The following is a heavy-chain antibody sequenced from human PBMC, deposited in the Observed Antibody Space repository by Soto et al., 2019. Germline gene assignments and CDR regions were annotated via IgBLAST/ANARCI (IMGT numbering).Heavy chain of an antibody. CDR3: ARCADSGYDYNYYYYYGMDV. J-gene: IGHJ6*02. V-gene: IGHV1-69*13. Sequence: GASVKVSCKASGGTFSSYAISWVRQAPGQGLEWMGGIIPIFGTANYAQKFQGRVTITADESTSTAYMELSSLRSEDTAVYYCARCADSGYDYNYYYYYGMDVWGQGTTVTVSS. CDR1: GGTFSSYA. CDR2: IIPIFGTA. D-gene: IGHD5-12*01.